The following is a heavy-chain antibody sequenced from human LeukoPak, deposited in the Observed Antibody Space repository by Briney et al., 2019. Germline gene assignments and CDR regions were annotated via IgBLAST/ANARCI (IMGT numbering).Heavy chain of an antibody. CDR1: GFTFSSYS. V-gene: IGHV3-48*01. J-gene: IGHJ5*02. CDR2: ISSSSSTI. CDR3: ARDLNSGSYYGNWFDP. D-gene: IGHD1-26*01. Sequence: GGSLRLSCAASGFTFSSYSMNWVRQAPGKGLEWVSYISSSSSTIYYADSVKGRFTISRDNAKNSLYLQMNSLRAEDTAVYYCARDLNSGSYYGNWFDPWGQGTLVTVSS.